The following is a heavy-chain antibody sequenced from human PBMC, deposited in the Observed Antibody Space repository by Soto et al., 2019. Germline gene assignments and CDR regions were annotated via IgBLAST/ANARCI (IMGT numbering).Heavy chain of an antibody. CDR1: GYTFTSYG. V-gene: IGHV1-18*01. CDR3: ARVTMVQTHYGMYV. D-gene: IGHD3-10*01. CDR2: ISAYNGNT. J-gene: IGHJ6*02. Sequence: QVQLVQSGAEVKNPGASVKVSCKASGYTFTSYGISWVRQAPGQGLEWMGWISAYNGNTNYAQKLQGRVTMTTDTSTSAAYMELGILLSNDTAVYYCARVTMVQTHYGMYVWVRGSTVTVSS.